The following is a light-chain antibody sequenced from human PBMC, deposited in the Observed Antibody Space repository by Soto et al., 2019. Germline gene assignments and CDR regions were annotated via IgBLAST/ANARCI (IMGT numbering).Light chain of an antibody. CDR1: QSVSSY. Sequence: EIVLTQSPATLSLSPGERATLSCRASQSVSSYLAWYQQKPGQAPRLLIYDAYNRATAIPARFSGSGSGTDFTLTIRSLEPEDFAVYYCKQRSNWPRTFGQGTKVDIK. CDR2: DAY. CDR3: KQRSNWPRT. V-gene: IGKV3-11*01. J-gene: IGKJ1*01.